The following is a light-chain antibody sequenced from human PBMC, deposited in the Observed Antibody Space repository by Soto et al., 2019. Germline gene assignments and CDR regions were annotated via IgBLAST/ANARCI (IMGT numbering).Light chain of an antibody. CDR3: AAWDDSLSGVV. CDR1: RSNIGSNY. V-gene: IGLV1-47*01. CDR2: KNN. Sequence: QSVLTQPPSASGTPGQRVTISCSGSRSNIGSNYVYWYQQLPGTAPKLLIYKNNQRPSGVPDRFSGSKSGTSASLAISGLRSEDEAAYYCAAWDDSLSGVVFGGGTKVTVL. J-gene: IGLJ3*02.